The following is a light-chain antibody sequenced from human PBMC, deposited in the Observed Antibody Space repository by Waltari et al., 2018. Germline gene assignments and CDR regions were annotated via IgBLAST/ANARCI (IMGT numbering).Light chain of an antibody. CDR2: GAS. V-gene: IGKV3-15*01. J-gene: IGKJ5*01. CDR1: QSVSSN. CDR3: HQNYSPPPT. Sequence: EIVMTQSPATLSVSPGERATLSCRASQSVSSNLAWYQQKPGQAPRLLIYGASTRATGFPARFSGSGSGTEFTLTISSLQPEDFATYYCHQNYSPPPTFGQGTRLDIK.